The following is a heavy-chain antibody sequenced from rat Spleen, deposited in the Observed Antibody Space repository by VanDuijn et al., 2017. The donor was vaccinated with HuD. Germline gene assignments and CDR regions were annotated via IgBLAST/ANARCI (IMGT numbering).Heavy chain of an antibody. J-gene: IGHJ4*01. CDR2: IWSNGGT. CDR1: GLSLTSNS. Sequence: QVQLKESGPGLVQPSQTLSLTCTVSGLSLTSNSVSWIRQPPGKGLEWMAVIWSNGGTDYNSVLKSRLSIRRDTSKSQVFLKMNSLQTEDTATYYCARDPGNNPYFMDAWGQGVSVAVSS. D-gene: IGHD1-4*01. CDR3: ARDPGNNPYFMDA. V-gene: IGHV2-47*01.